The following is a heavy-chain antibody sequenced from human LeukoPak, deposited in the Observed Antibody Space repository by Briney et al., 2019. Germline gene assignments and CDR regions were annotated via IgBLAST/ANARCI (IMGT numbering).Heavy chain of an antibody. J-gene: IGHJ4*02. CDR2: ISYSGNT. Sequence: SETLSLTCTVSSGSSSITSYAWGWIRQPPGKGLEWIASISYSGNTYYNPSLKSRVTISVETSKNQISLKLSSVTAADTAVYYCARRVTGSYSDYWGQGTLVTVSS. CDR3: ARRVTGSYSDY. D-gene: IGHD1-26*01. V-gene: IGHV4-39*01. CDR1: SGSSSITSYA.